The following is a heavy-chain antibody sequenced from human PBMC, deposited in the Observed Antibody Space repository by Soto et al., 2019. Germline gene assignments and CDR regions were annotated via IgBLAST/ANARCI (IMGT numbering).Heavy chain of an antibody. V-gene: IGHV1-2*02. D-gene: IGHD3-3*01. Sequence: QVQLVQPGAEVKKPGASVKVPCKASGYTFSDYYIHWVRQAPGQGLEWMGWIIPDSGDTNYSQRFQGRVTMTSDTFINTAYMEVSSLRSDDTAVYFCARGDRIEIFGVINWLAPWGQGTPVTVSS. CDR3: ARGDRIEIFGVINWLAP. J-gene: IGHJ5*02. CDR1: GYTFSDYY. CDR2: IIPDSGDT.